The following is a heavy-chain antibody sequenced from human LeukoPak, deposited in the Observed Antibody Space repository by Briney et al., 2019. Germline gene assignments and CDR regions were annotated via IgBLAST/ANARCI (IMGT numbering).Heavy chain of an antibody. CDR3: ARHLRYCSGGTCYSSDAFDI. J-gene: IGHJ3*02. Sequence: SETLSLTCTVSGGSIRSSSYYWGWIRQPPGKGLEWIGSIYYSGSTYYNPSLKSRVTISVDTSKNQFSLKLSSVTAADTAVYYCARHLRYCSGGTCYSSDAFDIWGRGTMVTVSS. D-gene: IGHD2-15*01. V-gene: IGHV4-39*01. CDR1: GGSIRSSSYY. CDR2: IYYSGST.